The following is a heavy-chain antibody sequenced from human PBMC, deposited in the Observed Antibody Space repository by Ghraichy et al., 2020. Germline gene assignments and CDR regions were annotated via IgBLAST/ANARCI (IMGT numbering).Heavy chain of an antibody. CDR3: ARSAWRTYYYDSSGYTYDY. V-gene: IGHV1-18*04. D-gene: IGHD3-22*01. Sequence: ASVKVSCKASGYTFTSYGISWVRQAPGQGLEWMGWISAYNGNTNYAQKLQGRVTMTTDTSTSTAYMELRSLRSDDTAVYYCARSAWRTYYYDSSGYTYDYWGQGTLVTVSS. CDR2: ISAYNGNT. J-gene: IGHJ4*02. CDR1: GYTFTSYG.